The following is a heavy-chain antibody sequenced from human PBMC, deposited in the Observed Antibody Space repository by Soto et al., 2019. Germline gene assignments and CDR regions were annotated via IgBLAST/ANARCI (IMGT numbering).Heavy chain of an antibody. CDR1: GGSISSGDYY. Sequence: QVQLQESGPGLVKPSQTLSLTCTVSGGSISSGDYYWSWIRQPPGKGLEWVGYIYYSGSTYYNPSLKSRVTISVDTSKNQFSLKLSSVTAADTAVYYCARGSRPSAAGTWFDYWGQGNLVTVSS. V-gene: IGHV4-30-4*01. CDR2: IYYSGST. D-gene: IGHD6-13*01. CDR3: ARGSRPSAAGTWFDY. J-gene: IGHJ4*02.